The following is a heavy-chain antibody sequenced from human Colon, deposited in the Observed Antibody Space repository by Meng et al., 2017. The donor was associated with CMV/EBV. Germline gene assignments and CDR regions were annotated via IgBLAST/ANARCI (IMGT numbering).Heavy chain of an antibody. J-gene: IGHJ5*02. CDR1: RYTFTSYY. D-gene: IGHD2-2*01. CDR3: ARDFAVPAARRIGGRGFDP. CDR2: INPSGGST. Sequence: ASVKVSCKASRYTFTSYYMHWVRQAPGQGLEWMGIINPSGGSTSYAQKFQGRVTMTRDTSTSTVYMELSSLRSEDTAVYYCARDFAVPAARRIGGRGFDPWGQGTLVTVSS. V-gene: IGHV1-46*01.